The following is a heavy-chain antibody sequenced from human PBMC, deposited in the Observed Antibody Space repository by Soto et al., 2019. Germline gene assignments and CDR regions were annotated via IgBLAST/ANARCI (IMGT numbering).Heavy chain of an antibody. CDR2: ISWNSGSI. CDR1: GFTFSSYG. V-gene: IGHV3-9*01. Sequence: GGSLRLSCAASGFTFSSYGMHWVRQAPGKGLEWVSGISWNSGSIGYADSVKGRFTISRDNAKNSLYLQMNSLRAEDTALYYCEKDIDDSSSRGAFDIWGQGTMVTVS. J-gene: IGHJ3*02. CDR3: EKDIDDSSSRGAFDI. D-gene: IGHD3-22*01.